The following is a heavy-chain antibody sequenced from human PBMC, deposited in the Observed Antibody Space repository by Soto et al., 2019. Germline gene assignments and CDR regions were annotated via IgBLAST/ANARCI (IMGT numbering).Heavy chain of an antibody. D-gene: IGHD2-2*01. CDR1: GFTFSTYI. J-gene: IGHJ3*02. CDR2: ISSSSSNI. CDR3: ARGGYCTTTSCTPAAFDI. Sequence: PGGSLRLSCEASGFTFSTYIMNWVRQAPGRGLEWVSHISSSSSNIYYADSVKGRFTISRDNAKNSLYLRMISLRAEDTAMYYCARGGYCTTTSCTPAAFDIWGQGTMVTVSS. V-gene: IGHV3-48*01.